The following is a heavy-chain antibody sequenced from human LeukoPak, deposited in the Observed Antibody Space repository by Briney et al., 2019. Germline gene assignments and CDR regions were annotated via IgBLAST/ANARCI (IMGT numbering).Heavy chain of an antibody. J-gene: IGHJ4*02. CDR1: GFTFSSYW. V-gene: IGHV3-7*04. CDR2: IKQDGSEK. D-gene: IGHD6-19*01. CDR3: ARARLAVSGNYFEN. Sequence: GGSLRLSCAASGFTFSSYWMSWVRQAPGKGLEWVANIKQDGSEKYYVDSVKGRFTISRDNAKNSLYLQMNSLRAEDTAVYHCARARLAVSGNYFENWGQGTLVTVSS.